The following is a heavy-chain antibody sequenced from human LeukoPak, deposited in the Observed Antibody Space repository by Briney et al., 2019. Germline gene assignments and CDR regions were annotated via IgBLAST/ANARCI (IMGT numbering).Heavy chain of an antibody. CDR2: ISGSGGRT. J-gene: IGHJ5*02. V-gene: IGHV3-23*01. Sequence: GGSLRLSCAASGFTFSSYAMSWVRQAPGKGLEWVSAISGSGGRTYYADSVKGRFTISRDNSKNTLYLQMNSLKAEDTAVYYCAKDRGYSGYDDTWGQGTLVTVPS. D-gene: IGHD5-12*01. CDR3: AKDRGYSGYDDT. CDR1: GFTFSSYA.